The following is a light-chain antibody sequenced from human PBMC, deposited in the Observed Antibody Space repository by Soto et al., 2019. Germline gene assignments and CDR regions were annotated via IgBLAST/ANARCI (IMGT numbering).Light chain of an antibody. Sequence: DIQMTQSPSTLSASVGDRVNITCRASQSISTWLAWYQQKPGKAPNLLIYDASSLESGVPSRFSGSGSGTEFTLTISSLQPDDFASYYCQQYSSYLTFGQGTKVEI. CDR3: QQYSSYLT. J-gene: IGKJ1*01. V-gene: IGKV1-5*01. CDR1: QSISTW. CDR2: DAS.